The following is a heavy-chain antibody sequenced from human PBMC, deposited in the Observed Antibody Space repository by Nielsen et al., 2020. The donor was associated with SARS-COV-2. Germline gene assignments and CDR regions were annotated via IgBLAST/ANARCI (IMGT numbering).Heavy chain of an antibody. CDR3: ARLQSSTGGGMDV. J-gene: IGHJ6*02. D-gene: IGHD6-13*01. V-gene: IGHV5-51*01. Sequence: GESLKISCQGSGYNFATYWIAWVRQMPGKGLEWMGVVYPGDSDTRYSPSFQGQVIISFDKSITTAYLQWNSLQASVSAMYYCARLQSSTGGGMDVWGQGTAVTVSS. CDR1: GYNFATYW. CDR2: VYPGDSDT.